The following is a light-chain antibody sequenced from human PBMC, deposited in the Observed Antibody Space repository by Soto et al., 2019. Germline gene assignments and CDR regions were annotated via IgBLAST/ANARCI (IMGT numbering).Light chain of an antibody. CDR3: QHYNSYWT. CDR2: DAS. CDR1: QSISSW. V-gene: IGKV1-5*01. J-gene: IGKJ1*01. Sequence: DIKMTQSPSTLSASVGDRVTITCRASQSISSWLAWYQQKPGKAPKLLIYDASSLESGVPSRFSGSGSGTEFTLTISSLQPDDFATYYCQHYNSYWTFGQGTKVDNK.